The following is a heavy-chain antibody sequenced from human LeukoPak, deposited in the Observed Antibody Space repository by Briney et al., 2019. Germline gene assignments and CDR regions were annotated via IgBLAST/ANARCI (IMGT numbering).Heavy chain of an antibody. D-gene: IGHD1-26*01. CDR2: ISVFNGNT. CDR3: ARGGSYGTDY. CDR1: GYTFSNYG. Sequence: GASVKVSCKASGYTFSNYGISWVRQAPGQGLEWMGWISVFNGNTNYERKFQGRVTMTTDTSTSTAYMELRSLRSDDTAVYYCARGGSYGTDYWGQGTLVTVSS. V-gene: IGHV1-18*01. J-gene: IGHJ4*02.